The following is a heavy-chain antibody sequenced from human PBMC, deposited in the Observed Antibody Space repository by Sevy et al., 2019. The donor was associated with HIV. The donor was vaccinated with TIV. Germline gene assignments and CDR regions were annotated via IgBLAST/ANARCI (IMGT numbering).Heavy chain of an antibody. V-gene: IGHV1-18*01. J-gene: IGHJ5*02. CDR3: ARVEYYYDSSGYLNINWFDP. CDR2: ISAYNGNT. Sequence: ASVKVSCKASGYTFTSYGISWVRQAPGQGLEWMGWISAYNGNTNYAQTLQGRVTMTTDTSTSTAYMELRSLRSDDTAVYYCARVEYYYDSSGYLNINWFDPWGQGTLVTVSS. D-gene: IGHD3-22*01. CDR1: GYTFTSYG.